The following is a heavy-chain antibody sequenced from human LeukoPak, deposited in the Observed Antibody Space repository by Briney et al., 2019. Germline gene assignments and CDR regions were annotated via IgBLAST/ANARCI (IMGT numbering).Heavy chain of an antibody. CDR1: GFTFSSYW. V-gene: IGHV3-7*01. CDR2: IKHNGDEL. CDR3: ATKQWLAPPPDS. J-gene: IGHJ4*02. Sequence: PGGSLRLSCAASGFTFSSYWMTWVRQAPGKGLEWVANIKHNGDELNYVDSVEDRFTVSRDNADNTMFLQMNSVRDEDTAVYYCATKQWLAPPPDSWGQGTPVTVSS. D-gene: IGHD6-19*01.